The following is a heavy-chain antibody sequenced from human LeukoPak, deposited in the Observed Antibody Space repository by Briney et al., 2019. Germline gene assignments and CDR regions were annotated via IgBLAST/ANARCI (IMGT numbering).Heavy chain of an antibody. V-gene: IGHV4-59*11. CDR3: ARDYYDSRGEAFDI. CDR1: GDSIGSHY. Sequence: SETLSLTCTVSGDSIGSHYWSWIRQPPGKGLEWIGYIFYVGSTNYNPSLKSRVTISVDTSKNQFSLKLNSVTAADTAVYYCARDYYDSRGEAFDIWGQGTMVTVSS. J-gene: IGHJ3*02. CDR2: IFYVGST. D-gene: IGHD3-22*01.